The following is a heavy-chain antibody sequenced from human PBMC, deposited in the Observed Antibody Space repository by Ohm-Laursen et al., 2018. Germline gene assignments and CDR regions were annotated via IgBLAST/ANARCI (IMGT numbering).Heavy chain of an antibody. CDR3: ARDISLYYYDSSGYPPFDP. V-gene: IGHV4-39*07. CDR1: GGSISSSSYY. Sequence: SETLSLTCTVSGGSISSSSYYWGWIRQPPGKGLEWIGSIYHSGSTYYNPSLKSRVTISVDTSKNHFSLKLSSVTAADTAVYYCARDISLYYYDSSGYPPFDPWGQGTLVTVSS. D-gene: IGHD3-22*01. J-gene: IGHJ5*02. CDR2: IYHSGST.